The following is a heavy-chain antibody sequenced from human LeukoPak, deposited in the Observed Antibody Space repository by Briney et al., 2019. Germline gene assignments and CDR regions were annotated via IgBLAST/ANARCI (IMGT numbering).Heavy chain of an antibody. CDR1: GGSLSSHY. D-gene: IGHD3-22*01. CDR2: IYYIGST. V-gene: IGHV4-59*11. Sequence: SETLSLTCTVSGGSLSSHYWSWIRQPPGKGREWIGYIYYIGSTNYNPSLKSRVTISVDTSKNQFSLKLSSVTAADTAVYYCARVLYYYDSSGYYWYFDLWGRGTLVTVSS. J-gene: IGHJ2*01. CDR3: ARVLYYYDSSGYYWYFDL.